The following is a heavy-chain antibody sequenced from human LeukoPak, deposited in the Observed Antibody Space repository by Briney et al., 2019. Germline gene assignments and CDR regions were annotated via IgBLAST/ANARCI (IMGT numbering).Heavy chain of an antibody. CDR2: IRGTGSST. Sequence: PGGSLRLSCGAPGFTFSSYAMAWVRQAPGKGLEWVSAIRGTGSSTYYADSVKGRFTISRDNSKSTLYLQMNSLRAEDTAVYFCARAPRYSYDSSGYYSGYYLDHWGQGTLVTVSS. V-gene: IGHV3-23*01. D-gene: IGHD3-22*01. CDR3: ARAPRYSYDSSGYYSGYYLDH. CDR1: GFTFSSYA. J-gene: IGHJ4*02.